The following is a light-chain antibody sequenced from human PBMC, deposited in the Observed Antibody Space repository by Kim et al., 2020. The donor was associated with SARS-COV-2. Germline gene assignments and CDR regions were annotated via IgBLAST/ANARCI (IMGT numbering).Light chain of an antibody. J-gene: IGLJ2*01. CDR2: SNN. CDR1: SSNIGSNT. V-gene: IGLV1-44*01. CDR3: AAWDDSLNGRGV. Sequence: QRVTISCSGSSSNIGSNTVNWYQQLPGTAPKLLIYSNNQRPSGVPDRFSGSKSGTSASLAISGLQSEDEADYYCAAWDDSLNGRGVFGGGTQLTV.